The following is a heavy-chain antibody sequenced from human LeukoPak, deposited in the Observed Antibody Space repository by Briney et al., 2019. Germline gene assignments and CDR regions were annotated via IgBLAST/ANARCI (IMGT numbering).Heavy chain of an antibody. Sequence: PSQTLSLTCAVSGGSISSGGYSWSWIQQPPGKGLEWIGYIYHSGSTYYNPSLKSRVTISVDTSKNQFSLKLSSVTAADTAVYYCARRPYYDILTGYYPTPYYFDYWGQGTLVTVSS. CDR3: ARRPYYDILTGYYPTPYYFDY. CDR1: GGSISSGGYS. CDR2: IYHSGST. D-gene: IGHD3-9*01. V-gene: IGHV4-30-2*01. J-gene: IGHJ4*02.